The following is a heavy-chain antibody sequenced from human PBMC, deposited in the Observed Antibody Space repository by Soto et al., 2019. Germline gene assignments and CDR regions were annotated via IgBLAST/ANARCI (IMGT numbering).Heavy chain of an antibody. Sequence: GGSLRLSCAASGFTFSSYWMSWVRQAPGKGLEWVANIKQDGSEKYYVDSVKGRFTISRDNAKNSLYLQMNSLRAEDTAVYYCARSVAVLRFLVEDLYFDYWGQGTLVTVSS. J-gene: IGHJ4*02. CDR2: IKQDGSEK. CDR3: ARSVAVLRFLVEDLYFDY. CDR1: GFTFSSYW. V-gene: IGHV3-7*01. D-gene: IGHD3-3*01.